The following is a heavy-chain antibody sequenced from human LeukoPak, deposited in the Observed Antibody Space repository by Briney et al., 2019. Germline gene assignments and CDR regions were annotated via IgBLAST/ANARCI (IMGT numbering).Heavy chain of an antibody. D-gene: IGHD2-21*01. V-gene: IGHV1-2*02. CDR2: INPNSGGT. Sequence: VASVKVSCKASGYTFTGYYMHWVRQAPGQGLEWMGWINPNSGGTNYAQKFQGRVTMTRDTSISTAYMELSRLRSDDTAVYYCARERLVSPNWFDPWGQGTLVTVSS. CDR1: GYTFTGYY. J-gene: IGHJ5*02. CDR3: ARERLVSPNWFDP.